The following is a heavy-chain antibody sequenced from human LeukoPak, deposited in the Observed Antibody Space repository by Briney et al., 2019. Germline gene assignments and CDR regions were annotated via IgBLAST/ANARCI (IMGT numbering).Heavy chain of an antibody. V-gene: IGHV3-15*01. J-gene: IGHJ4*02. Sequence: GGSLRLSCAVSGLTFPNAWMTWVRQAPGKGLEWVGRIKSTPDGGTPDYAAPVKGRFTISRDDSKNTLYLQMISLKTEDTAVYYCATFSSSRSSSRYWGQGPLVTVSS. CDR3: ATFSSSRSSSRY. D-gene: IGHD6-6*01. CDR1: GLTFPNAW. CDR2: IKSTPDGGTP.